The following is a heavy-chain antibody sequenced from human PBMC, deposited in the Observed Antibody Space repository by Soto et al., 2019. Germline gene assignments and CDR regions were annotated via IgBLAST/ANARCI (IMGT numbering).Heavy chain of an antibody. J-gene: IGHJ3*02. CDR1: GYSFTSYY. CDR3: ARATPATASAFDI. CDR2: INPSGYSP. Sequence: QVQLVQSGAEVKKPGASVKVSCKASGYSFTSYYMHWVRQAPGQGLEWMGIINPSGYSPSYAQKFQGRVSMTRDTSTSTVYMELSSLRSEDTAVYYCARATPATASAFDIWGQGTMVTVSS. V-gene: IGHV1-46*03.